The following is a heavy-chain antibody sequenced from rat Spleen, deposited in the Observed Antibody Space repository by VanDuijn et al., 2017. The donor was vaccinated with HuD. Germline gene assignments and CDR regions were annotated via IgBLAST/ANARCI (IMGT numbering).Heavy chain of an antibody. D-gene: IGHD1-9*01. CDR3: ARDDYGYTPFAY. J-gene: IGHJ3*01. Sequence: WMGVIWNTGGTRYNSALKSRLSISKDTSKSQVFLKMNSLQTEDTATYYCARDDYGYTPFAYWGQGTLVTVSS. V-gene: IGHV2-41*01. CDR2: IWNTGGT.